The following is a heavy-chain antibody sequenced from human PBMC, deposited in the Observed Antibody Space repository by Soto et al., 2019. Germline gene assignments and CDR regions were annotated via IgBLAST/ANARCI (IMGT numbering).Heavy chain of an antibody. J-gene: IGHJ4*02. CDR1: GGSFSGYY. D-gene: IGHD2-2*01. Sequence: PSETLSLTCAVYGGSFSGYYWSWIRQPPGKGLEWIGEINHSGSTNYNPSLKSRVTISVDTSKNQFSLKLSSVTAADTAVYYCAGRYCGSTSCFSYFDYWGQGTLVTVSS. CDR2: INHSGST. V-gene: IGHV4-34*01. CDR3: AGRYCGSTSCFSYFDY.